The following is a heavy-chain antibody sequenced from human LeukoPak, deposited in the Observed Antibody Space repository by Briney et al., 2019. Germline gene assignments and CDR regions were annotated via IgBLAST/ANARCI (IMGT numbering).Heavy chain of an antibody. CDR2: IRSTAHGETI. J-gene: IGHJ4*02. Sequence: PGGSLRLSCVASGFTFSDVWMSWVRQAPGKGLEWVGRIRSTAHGETIEYAAPVKGRFTISRDDSKNTLYLQMNSLKTEDTAVYYCSEGLDSWGQGALVTVSS. V-gene: IGHV3-15*01. CDR3: SEGLDS. CDR1: GFTFSDVW.